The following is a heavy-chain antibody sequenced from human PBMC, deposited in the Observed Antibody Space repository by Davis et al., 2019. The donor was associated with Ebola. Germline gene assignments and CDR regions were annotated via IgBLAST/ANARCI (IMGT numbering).Heavy chain of an antibody. V-gene: IGHV1-69*13. D-gene: IGHD3-22*01. CDR2: IIPVFGIP. J-gene: IGHJ4*02. CDR1: GGTFSSYA. CDR3: ARDRYSDGSGYFFEQSH. Sequence: SVKVSCKASGGTFSSYAISWVRQPPGQGLDWMGGIIPVFGIPKYAQKFQGRVTITADESTSTAYMELSSLRSEDTAVYYCARDRYSDGSGYFFEQSHWGQGTLVTVSS.